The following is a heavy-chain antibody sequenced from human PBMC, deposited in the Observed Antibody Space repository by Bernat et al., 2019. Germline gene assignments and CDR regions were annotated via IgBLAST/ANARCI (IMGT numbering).Heavy chain of an antibody. CDR1: GFTFSNAW. J-gene: IGHJ3*02. Sequence: EVQLVESGGGLVKPGGSLRLSCAASGFTFSNAWMNWVRQAPGKGLEWVGRIKSKTDGGTTDYAAPVKGRFTISRDDSKNTLYLQMNSLITEDTAVYYCTTSLISSSWENDAFDIWGQGTMVTVSS. CDR2: IKSKTDGGTT. CDR3: TTSLISSSWENDAFDI. V-gene: IGHV3-15*07. D-gene: IGHD6-13*01.